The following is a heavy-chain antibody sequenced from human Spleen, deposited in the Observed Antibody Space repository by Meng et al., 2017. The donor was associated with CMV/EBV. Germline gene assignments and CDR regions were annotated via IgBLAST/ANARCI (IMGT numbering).Heavy chain of an antibody. CDR2: IYYSGNT. D-gene: IGHD6-19*01. V-gene: IGHV4-39*07. CDR3: ARGLGASGWYLNYYYYYGMDV. Sequence: SETLSLTCTVSGGSISSGSYYWGWIRQPPGKGLEWIGSIYYSGNTYYNPSLKSRVTISVDTSKNQFSLKLSSVTAADTAVYYCARGLGASGWYLNYYYYYGMDVWGQGTTVTVSS. CDR1: GGSISSGSYY. J-gene: IGHJ6*02.